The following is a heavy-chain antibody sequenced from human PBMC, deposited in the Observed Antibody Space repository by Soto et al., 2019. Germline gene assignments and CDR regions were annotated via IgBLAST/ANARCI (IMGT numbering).Heavy chain of an antibody. J-gene: IGHJ4*02. CDR2: ISSSSSYI. CDR1: GFAFSSYS. D-gene: IGHD3-3*01. Sequence: GGSVRHSCAASGFAFSSYSMNWVRQAPGKGLEWVSSISSSSSYIYYADSVKGRFTISRDNAKNSLYLQMNSLRAEDTALYYCPRETEGILVRSHFDYWGQGTLVTVSS. CDR3: PRETEGILVRSHFDY. V-gene: IGHV3-21*01.